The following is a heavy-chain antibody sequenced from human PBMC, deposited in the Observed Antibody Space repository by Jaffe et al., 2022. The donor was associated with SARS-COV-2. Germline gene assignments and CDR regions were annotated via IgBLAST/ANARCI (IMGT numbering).Heavy chain of an antibody. Sequence: QVQLQESGPGLVKPSETLSLTCTVSGYSISSGYYWGWIRQPPGKGLEWIGSIYHSGSTYYNPSLKSRVTISVDTSKNQFSLKLSSVTAADTAVYYCARAKRELGWFGEFSYYYYMDVWGKGTTVTVSS. CDR2: IYHSGST. J-gene: IGHJ6*03. CDR3: ARAKRELGWFGEFSYYYYMDV. CDR1: GYSISSGYY. V-gene: IGHV4-38-2*02. D-gene: IGHD3-10*01.